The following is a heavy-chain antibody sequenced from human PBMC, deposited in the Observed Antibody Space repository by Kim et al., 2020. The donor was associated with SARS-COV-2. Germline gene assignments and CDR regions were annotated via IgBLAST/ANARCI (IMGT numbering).Heavy chain of an antibody. CDR1: GFTFSSYA. V-gene: IGHV3-23*01. Sequence: GGSLRLSCVASGFTFSSYAMSWVRQAPGKGLECISSFSDTGDTTYYADSVKGRFTISRDNSKNTLYLRMNTLRADDTAVYYCARVRVAASGSYFHWFDPWGQGTLVTVSS. CDR2: FSDTGDTT. D-gene: IGHD3-10*01. CDR3: ARVRVAASGSYFHWFDP. J-gene: IGHJ5*02.